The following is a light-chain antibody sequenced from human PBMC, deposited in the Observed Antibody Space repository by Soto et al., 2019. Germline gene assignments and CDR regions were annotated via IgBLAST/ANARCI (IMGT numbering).Light chain of an antibody. CDR3: QAWDSSTAV. Sequence: SYELTQPPSVSVSPGQTASITCSGDKLGDKHACWYQQKPGQSPVLVIYQDSKLPSGIPERFSGSNSGNTATLTISGTQAMDESDYYCQAWDSSTAVFGGGTKLTVL. CDR2: QDS. CDR1: KLGDKH. J-gene: IGLJ2*01. V-gene: IGLV3-1*01.